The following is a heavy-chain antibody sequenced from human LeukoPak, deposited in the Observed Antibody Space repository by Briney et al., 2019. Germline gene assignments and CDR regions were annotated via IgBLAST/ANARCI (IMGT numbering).Heavy chain of an antibody. J-gene: IGHJ4*02. D-gene: IGHD5-18*01. CDR2: IIPIFGAA. CDR3: ARGASGYSFGTRFDS. Sequence: ASVKVSCTASGGTFSSYAISWVRQAPGHGLEWVGGIIPIFGAAHYAQKFQGRVTITTDDSTSTTYMELSSLTSEDTAVYYCARGASGYSFGTRFDSWGQGTLVSVSS. V-gene: IGHV1-69*05. CDR1: GGTFSSYA.